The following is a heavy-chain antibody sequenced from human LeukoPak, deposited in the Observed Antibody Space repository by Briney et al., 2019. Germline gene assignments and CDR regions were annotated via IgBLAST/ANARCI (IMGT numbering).Heavy chain of an antibody. CDR3: AKERSGRYNWNDGGY. CDR2: ISGSGGST. CDR1: GFTFSSYA. Sequence: PGGSLRLSCAASGFTFSSYAMSWVRQAPGKGLEWVSAISGSGGSTYYADSVKGRFTISRDNSKNTLYLQMNRLRAEDTAVYYCAKERSGRYNWNDGGYWGQGTLVTVSS. V-gene: IGHV3-23*01. D-gene: IGHD1-20*01. J-gene: IGHJ4*02.